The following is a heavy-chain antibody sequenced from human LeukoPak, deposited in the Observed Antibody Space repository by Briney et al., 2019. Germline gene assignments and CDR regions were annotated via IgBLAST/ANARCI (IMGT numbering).Heavy chain of an antibody. D-gene: IGHD3-3*01. CDR2: IIPILGTA. CDR3: ATFWSGYYLGSAFDI. V-gene: IGHV1-69*13. Sequence: ASVKVSFKASGGTFSSYAISWLRQAPGQGLEWMGGIIPILGTANYAQKFQGRVTITADESTSTAYMELSSLRSEDTAVYYCATFWSGYYLGSAFDIWGQGTMVTVSS. CDR1: GGTFSSYA. J-gene: IGHJ3*02.